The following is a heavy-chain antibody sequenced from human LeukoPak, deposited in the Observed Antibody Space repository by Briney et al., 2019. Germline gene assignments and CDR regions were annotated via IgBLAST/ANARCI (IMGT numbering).Heavy chain of an antibody. J-gene: IGHJ4*02. CDR1: GYTFTGYY. CDR2: INPNSGGT. D-gene: IGHD6-19*01. Sequence: GASVKVSCKASGYTFTGYYMHWVRQAPGQGLEWMGWINPNSGGTNYAQKFQGMVTMTRDTSISTAYMELSRLRSDDTAVYYCARASRGYIAVAALDYWGQGTLVTVSS. CDR3: ARASRGYIAVAALDY. V-gene: IGHV1-2*02.